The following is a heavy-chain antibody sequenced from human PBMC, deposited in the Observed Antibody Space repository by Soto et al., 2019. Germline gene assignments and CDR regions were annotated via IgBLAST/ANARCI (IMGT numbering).Heavy chain of an antibody. V-gene: IGHV3-64*01. D-gene: IGHD5-12*01. Sequence: GGSLRLSCAASGFTFSSYAMHWVRQAPGTGLEYVSAISSNGGSTYYANSVKGRFTISRDNSKNTLYLQMGSLRAEVMAVYYCARVTRYSVYDSLDYWGQGTLVTVSS. CDR1: GFTFSSYA. CDR3: ARVTRYSVYDSLDY. J-gene: IGHJ4*02. CDR2: ISSNGGST.